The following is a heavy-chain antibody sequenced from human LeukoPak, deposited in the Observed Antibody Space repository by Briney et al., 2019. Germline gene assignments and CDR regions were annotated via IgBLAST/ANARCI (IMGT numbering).Heavy chain of an antibody. Sequence: PGGSLRLSCAASGFTFSSYGMHWVSQAPGKRLEWVAFIRYDGSNKYYADSVKGRFTISRDNSKNTLYLQMNSLRAEDTAVYYCAKDYWDYYDSSGSTFDYWGQGTLVTVSS. D-gene: IGHD3-22*01. CDR3: AKDYWDYYDSSGSTFDY. J-gene: IGHJ4*02. CDR2: IRYDGSNK. V-gene: IGHV3-30*02. CDR1: GFTFSSYG.